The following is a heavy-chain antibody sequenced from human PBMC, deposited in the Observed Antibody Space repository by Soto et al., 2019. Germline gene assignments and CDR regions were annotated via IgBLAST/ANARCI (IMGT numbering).Heavy chain of an antibody. CDR3: ARVRCSGGSCYGTIGEAWFDP. Sequence: SVKVSCKASGGTFSSYAISWVRQAPGQGLEWKGGIIPIFGTANYAQKFQGRVTITADESTSTAYMELSSLRSEDTAVYYCARVRCSGGSCYGTIGEAWFDPWGQGTLVTVSS. D-gene: IGHD2-15*01. J-gene: IGHJ5*02. CDR2: IIPIFGTA. CDR1: GGTFSSYA. V-gene: IGHV1-69*13.